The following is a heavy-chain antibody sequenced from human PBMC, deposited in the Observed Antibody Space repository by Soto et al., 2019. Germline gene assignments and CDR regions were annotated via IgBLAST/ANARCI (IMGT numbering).Heavy chain of an antibody. Sequence: EVQLVESGGGLVQPGGSLRLSCAASGFTFSTYWMHWVRQAPGKGPVWVSRISSDGSVTDYAGSVKGRFTISRDNAKNTLYLQMNSLRAEDTAVYYWASAITSVGATTKGDYWGQGTLVTVSS. J-gene: IGHJ4*02. CDR2: ISSDGSVT. V-gene: IGHV3-74*01. D-gene: IGHD1-26*01. CDR3: ASAITSVGATTKGDY. CDR1: GFTFSTYW.